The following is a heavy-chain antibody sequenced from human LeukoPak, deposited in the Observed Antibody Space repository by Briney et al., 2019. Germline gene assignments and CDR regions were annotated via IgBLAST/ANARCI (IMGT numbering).Heavy chain of an antibody. D-gene: IGHD6-13*01. Sequence: GGSLRLSCAASGFTFSSYAMSWVRQAPGKGLEWVSAISGSGGSTYNADSVKGRFTISSDNSKNTLFLQMNSLRVEDTAVYYCAKLIDAADTGYWGQGTLVTVSS. CDR2: ISGSGGST. CDR1: GFTFSSYA. V-gene: IGHV3-23*01. CDR3: AKLIDAADTGY. J-gene: IGHJ4*02.